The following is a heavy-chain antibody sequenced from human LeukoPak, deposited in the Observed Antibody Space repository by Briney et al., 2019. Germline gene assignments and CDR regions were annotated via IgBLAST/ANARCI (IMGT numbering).Heavy chain of an antibody. Sequence: SQTLSLTCTVSGGSISSGDYYWSWIRQPPGKGLEWIVYIYYSGSTYYNPSLKSRVTISVDTSKNQFSLKLSSVTAADTAVYYCARAHGTYYFDYWGQGTLVTVSS. D-gene: IGHD6-13*01. CDR1: GGSISSGDYY. CDR3: ARAHGTYYFDY. V-gene: IGHV4-30-4*01. J-gene: IGHJ4*02. CDR2: IYYSGST.